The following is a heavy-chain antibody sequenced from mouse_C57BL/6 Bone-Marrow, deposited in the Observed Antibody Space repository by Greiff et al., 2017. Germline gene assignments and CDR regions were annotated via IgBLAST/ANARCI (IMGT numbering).Heavy chain of an antibody. V-gene: IGHV1-64*01. J-gene: IGHJ1*03. CDR3: ARWANLIPYGSSYVWYFDV. Sequence: VQLQQPGAELVKPGASVKLSCKASGYTFTSYWMHWVKQRPGQGLEWIGMIHPNSGSTNYNEKFKSKATLTVDKSSSTAYMQPSSLTSEDSAVYYCARWANLIPYGSSYVWYFDVWGTGTTVTVSS. CDR1: GYTFTSYW. D-gene: IGHD1-1*01. CDR2: IHPNSGST.